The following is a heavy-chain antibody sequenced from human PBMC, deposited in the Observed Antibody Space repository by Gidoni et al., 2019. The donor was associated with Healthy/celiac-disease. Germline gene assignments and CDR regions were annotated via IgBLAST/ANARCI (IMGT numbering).Heavy chain of an antibody. D-gene: IGHD1-7*01. CDR1: GFSLSTSGVG. J-gene: IGHJ4*02. V-gene: IGHV2-5*01. CDR3: AHRQSWNWVGDFDY. CDR2: IYWNDYK. Sequence: TTLKESGPTLVKPTQTLTLTCSFAGFSLSTSGVGVGGLRQPPGKALECLALIYWNDYKRYSPSLKSMLTITNDTSKYQVVLTMTNMDPVDTATYYCAHRQSWNWVGDFDYWGQGTLVTVSS.